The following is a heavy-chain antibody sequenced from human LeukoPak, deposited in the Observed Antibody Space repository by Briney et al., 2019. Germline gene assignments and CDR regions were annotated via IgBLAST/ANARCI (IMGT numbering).Heavy chain of an antibody. CDR1: GYTFTSYG. Sequence: ASVKVSCKASGYTFTSYGISWVRQAPGQGLEWMGWISAYNGNTNYAQKLQGRVTMTTDTSTSTVYMELSSLRSEDTAVYYCARDSPDYSVDYWGQGTLVTVSS. V-gene: IGHV1-18*01. CDR2: ISAYNGNT. J-gene: IGHJ4*02. CDR3: ARDSPDYSVDY. D-gene: IGHD5-12*01.